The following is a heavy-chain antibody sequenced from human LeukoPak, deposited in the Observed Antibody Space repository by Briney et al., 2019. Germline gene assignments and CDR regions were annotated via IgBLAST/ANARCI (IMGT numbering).Heavy chain of an antibody. CDR2: IIPIFGTA. D-gene: IGHD3-9*01. CDR1: GYTFTVYY. V-gene: IGHV1-69*06. CDR3: ARWGRTYNILTGYSY. J-gene: IGHJ4*02. Sequence: ASVKVSCKPSGYTFTVYYIHWVRQAPRQGLEWMGGIIPIFGTANYAQKFQGRVTITADKSTSTAYMELSSLRSEDTAVYYCARWGRTYNILTGYSYWGQGTLVTVSS.